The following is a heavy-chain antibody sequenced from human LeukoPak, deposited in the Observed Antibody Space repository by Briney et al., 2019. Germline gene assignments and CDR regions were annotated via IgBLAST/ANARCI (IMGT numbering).Heavy chain of an antibody. V-gene: IGHV4-59*01. Sequence: SETLSLTCTVSGGSISSYYWSWIRQPPGKGLEWIGYIYYGGSTNYNPSLKSRVTISVDTSKNQFSLKLSSVTAADTAVYYCARAISGYNAIDYWGQGTLVTVSS. D-gene: IGHD5-18*01. CDR1: GGSISSYY. CDR2: IYYGGST. CDR3: ARAISGYNAIDY. J-gene: IGHJ4*02.